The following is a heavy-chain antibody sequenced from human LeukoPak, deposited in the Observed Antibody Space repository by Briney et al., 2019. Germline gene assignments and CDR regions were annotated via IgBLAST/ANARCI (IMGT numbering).Heavy chain of an antibody. CDR3: ARRDDGGTTY. Sequence: GSLRLSCAGFGFTFRSYEMNWVRQAPGKGLEWIGYIHYSGSTNYNPSLKSRVTISVDTSKNQFSLKLSSVTAADTAVYYCARRDDGGTTYWGQGTLVTVSS. CDR1: GFTFRSYE. CDR2: IHYSGST. D-gene: IGHD4-23*01. J-gene: IGHJ4*02. V-gene: IGHV4-59*01.